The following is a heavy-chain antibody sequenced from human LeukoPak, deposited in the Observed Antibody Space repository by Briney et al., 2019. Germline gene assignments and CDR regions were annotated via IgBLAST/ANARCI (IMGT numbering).Heavy chain of an antibody. CDR1: GFTFSRFW. D-gene: IGHD3-16*01. V-gene: IGHV3-74*03. CDR2: INGEGSET. J-gene: IGHJ4*02. Sequence: GGSLRLSCAASGFTFSRFWIYWVRHAPGKGLVWVSHINGEGSETKYADSVKGRFTISRDNAKNTLYLQMNSLRAEDTAVYYCARYRMGDDFNPFDYWGQGTLVTVSS. CDR3: ARYRMGDDFNPFDY.